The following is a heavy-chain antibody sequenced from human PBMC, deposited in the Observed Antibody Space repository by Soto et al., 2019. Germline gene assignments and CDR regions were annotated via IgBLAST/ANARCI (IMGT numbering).Heavy chain of an antibody. V-gene: IGHV3-30*18. Sequence: GGSLRLSCAASGVTFSSYGMHWVRHAPGKGLEWVAVISYDGSNKYYADSVKGRFTISRDNSKNTLYLQMNSLRAEDTAVYYYAKIWDRFFYYYYGXDVWGQGTTVTVSS. D-gene: IGHD1-26*01. J-gene: IGHJ6*02. CDR2: ISYDGSNK. CDR3: AKIWDRFFYYYYGXDV. CDR1: GVTFSSYG.